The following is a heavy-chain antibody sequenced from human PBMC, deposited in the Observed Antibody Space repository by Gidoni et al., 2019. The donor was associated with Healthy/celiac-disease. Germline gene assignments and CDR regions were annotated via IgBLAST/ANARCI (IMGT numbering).Heavy chain of an antibody. J-gene: IGHJ5*02. CDR1: GFTFSSYG. D-gene: IGHD6-13*01. CDR3: AREKYSSMGAFGGYNWFDP. CDR2: IWYDGSNK. Sequence: QVQLVESGGGVVQPGRSLRLSCAASGFTFSSYGMHWVRQAPGKGLEWVAVIWYDGSNKYYADSVKGRFTISRDNSKNTLYLQMNSLRAEDTAVYYCAREKYSSMGAFGGYNWFDPWGQGTLVTVSS. V-gene: IGHV3-33*01.